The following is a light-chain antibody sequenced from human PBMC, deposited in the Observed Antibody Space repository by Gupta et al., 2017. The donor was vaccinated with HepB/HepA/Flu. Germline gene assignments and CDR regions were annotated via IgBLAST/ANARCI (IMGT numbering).Light chain of an antibody. CDR3: QAWDNSAGKV. V-gene: IGLV3-1*01. CDR2: QDN. Sequence: SYELTQPPSGSVSPGQTASITCSGDRLGDRYASWYQQKPGQSPVLVIYQDNNRPSGIPERFSGSNSGNTATLTISVTQAMDEADYYCQAWDNSAGKVFGGGTKLTVL. J-gene: IGLJ2*01. CDR1: RLGDRY.